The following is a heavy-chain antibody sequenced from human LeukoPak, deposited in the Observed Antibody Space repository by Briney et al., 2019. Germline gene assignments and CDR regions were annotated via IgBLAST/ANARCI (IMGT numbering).Heavy chain of an antibody. V-gene: IGHV3-21*01. CDR2: ISSSSSYI. J-gene: IGHJ6*03. CDR3: AGLGYSSSWYFYYYYYMDV. CDR1: GFTFSSYS. Sequence: GGSLRLSCAASGFTFSSYSMNWVRQAPGKGLEWVSSISSSSSYIYYADSVKGRFTISRDNAKNSLYLQMNSLRAEDTAVYYCAGLGYSSSWYFYYYYYMDVWGKGTTVTVSS. D-gene: IGHD6-13*01.